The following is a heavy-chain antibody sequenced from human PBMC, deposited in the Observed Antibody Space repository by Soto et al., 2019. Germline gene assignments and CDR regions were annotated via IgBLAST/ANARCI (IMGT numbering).Heavy chain of an antibody. CDR1: GGSFSGYY. CDR3: ARRSSWNYYYYYMDV. CDR2: INHSGSA. Sequence: ETLSLTCAVYGGSFSGYYWSWIRQPPGKGLEWIGEINHSGSANYNPSLKSRVTISVDTSKNQFSLKLSSVTAADTAVYYCARRSSWNYYYYYMDVWGKGTTVTVSS. V-gene: IGHV4-34*01. D-gene: IGHD6-13*01. J-gene: IGHJ6*03.